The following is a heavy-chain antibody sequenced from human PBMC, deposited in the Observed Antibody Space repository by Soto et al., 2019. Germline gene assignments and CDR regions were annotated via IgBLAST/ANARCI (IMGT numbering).Heavy chain of an antibody. Sequence: GGSLRLSCAASGFTFSSYAMSWVRQAPGKGXXXXXXISGSXXXXXXXXXXXXXFTISRDNSKNTLYLQMNSLRAEDTAVYYCAKDSTPGCSSTSCYPYYYYGMDVWGQGTTVTVSS. CDR3: AKDSTPGCSSTSCYPYYYYGMDV. D-gene: IGHD2-2*01. CDR1: GFTFSSYA. J-gene: IGHJ6*02. V-gene: IGHV3-23*01. CDR2: ISGSXXXX.